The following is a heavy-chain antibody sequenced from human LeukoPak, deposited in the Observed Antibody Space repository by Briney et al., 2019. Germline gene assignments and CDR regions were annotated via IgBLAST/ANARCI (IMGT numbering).Heavy chain of an antibody. CDR2: ISGNGGST. Sequence: PGGSLRLSCAASGFTFSSFAMTWIRQAPGKGLEWVSAISGNGGSTYYADSVKGRFTISRDKFRNTVYLQMNSLRAEDTAVYYCAKSFEGAVNELFDYWGQGTLITVSS. J-gene: IGHJ4*02. CDR3: AKSFEGAVNELFDY. D-gene: IGHD3-16*01. CDR1: GFTFSSFA. V-gene: IGHV3-23*01.